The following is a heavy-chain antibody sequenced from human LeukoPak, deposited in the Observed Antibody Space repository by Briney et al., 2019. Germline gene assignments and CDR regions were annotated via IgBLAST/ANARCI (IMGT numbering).Heavy chain of an antibody. D-gene: IGHD5/OR15-5a*01. CDR2: IYPGDSDT. CDR1: GYSFTSYW. CDR3: ARSRSVYYFDY. Sequence: SLQISCXGSGYSFTSYWIGWVRQMPGKGLEWMGIIYPGDSDTRYSPSFQGQVTISADKSISTAYLQWSSLKASDTVMYYCARSRSVYYFDYWGQGTLVTVSS. J-gene: IGHJ4*02. V-gene: IGHV5-51*01.